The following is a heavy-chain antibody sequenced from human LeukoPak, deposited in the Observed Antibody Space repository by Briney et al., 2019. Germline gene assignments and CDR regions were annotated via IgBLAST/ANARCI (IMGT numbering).Heavy chain of an antibody. V-gene: IGHV1-2*02. Sequence: ASVRVSCTASGYTFTFYYMHWFPQAPGQGLEWMGWINPNSGGTNYAQKFQGRVTMTGDTSISTAYMELSRLRSDDTAVYYCARAVLRYFDWLSPNDYWGQGTLVTVSS. CDR2: INPNSGGT. J-gene: IGHJ4*02. D-gene: IGHD3-9*01. CDR3: ARAVLRYFDWLSPNDY. CDR1: GYTFTFYY.